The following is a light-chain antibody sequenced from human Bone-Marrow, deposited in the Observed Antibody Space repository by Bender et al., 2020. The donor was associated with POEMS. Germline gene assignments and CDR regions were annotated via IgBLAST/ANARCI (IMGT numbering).Light chain of an antibody. Sequence: SYELTQPPSVSVSPGQTASITCSGDKLGDKYACWYQQKPGQSPVLVIYQDSKRPSGIPERFSGSNSDDTATLTISGTQTMDEADYYCQAWDSTTGEVFGGGTKLTVL. CDR2: QDS. V-gene: IGLV3-1*01. CDR3: QAWDSTTGEV. CDR1: KLGDKY. J-gene: IGLJ3*02.